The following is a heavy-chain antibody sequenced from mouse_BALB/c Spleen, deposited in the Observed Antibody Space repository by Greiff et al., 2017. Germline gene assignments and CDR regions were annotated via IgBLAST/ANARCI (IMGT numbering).Heavy chain of an antibody. Sequence: EVQLVESGGGLVQPGGSRNLSCAASGFTFSSFGMHWVRQAPEKGLEWVAYISSGSSTIYYADTVKGRFTISRDNPKNTLFLQMTSLRSEDTAMYYCAREVVAIDYAMDYWGQGTSVTVSS. V-gene: IGHV5-17*02. CDR3: AREVVAIDYAMDY. J-gene: IGHJ4*01. CDR2: ISSGSSTI. D-gene: IGHD1-1*01. CDR1: GFTFSSFG.